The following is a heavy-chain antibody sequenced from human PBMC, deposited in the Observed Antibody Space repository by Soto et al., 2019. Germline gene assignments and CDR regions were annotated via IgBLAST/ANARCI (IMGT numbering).Heavy chain of an antibody. Sequence: QIQLVQSGAEVKKPGSSVKVSWKTSGGPFSSYAISRVRQAPGQGLEWMGGIIPIFGTANYAQKFQGRVTITADESTSTAYMALSSLRSADTAVYYCARARRGYSGYESYYSYGMDVWGQGTTVTVSS. CDR3: ARARRGYSGYESYYSYGMDV. J-gene: IGHJ6*02. CDR1: GGPFSSYA. V-gene: IGHV1-69*12. D-gene: IGHD5-12*01. CDR2: IIPIFGTA.